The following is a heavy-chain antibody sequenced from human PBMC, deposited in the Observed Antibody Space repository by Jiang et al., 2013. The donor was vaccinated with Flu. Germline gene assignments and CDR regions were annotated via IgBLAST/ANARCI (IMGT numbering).Heavy chain of an antibody. Sequence: GAEVKKPGSSVKVSCKASGGTFSSYAISWVRQAPGQGLEWMGGIIPIFGTANYAQKFQGRVTITADESTSTAYMELSSLRSEDTAVYYCARGYSSSARLSYYYMDVWGKGTTVTVSS. J-gene: IGHJ6*03. V-gene: IGHV1-69*01. CDR2: IIPIFGTA. D-gene: IGHD6-6*01. CDR1: GGTFSSYA. CDR3: ARGYSSSARLSYYYMDV.